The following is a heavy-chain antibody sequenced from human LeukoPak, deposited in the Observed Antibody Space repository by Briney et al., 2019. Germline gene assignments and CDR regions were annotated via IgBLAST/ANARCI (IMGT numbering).Heavy chain of an antibody. D-gene: IGHD1/OR15-1a*01. CDR1: GVSISSYY. J-gene: IGHJ3*02. CDR3: AKKQQSSGMAFDI. Sequence: SETLSLTRTVSGVSISSYYWSWIRHPPGKGLEWIGYIYYSGSTNYNPSLKSRVTISVDTSKNQFSLRLSSVTAADTAVYYCAKKQQSSGMAFDIWGQGTMVTVSS. V-gene: IGHV4-59*01. CDR2: IYYSGST.